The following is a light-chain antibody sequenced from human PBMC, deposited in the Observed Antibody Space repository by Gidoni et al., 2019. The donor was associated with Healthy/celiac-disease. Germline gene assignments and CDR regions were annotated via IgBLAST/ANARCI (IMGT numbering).Light chain of an antibody. CDR1: SYNIGNNY. CDR2: DNN. V-gene: IGLV1-51*01. J-gene: IGLJ3*02. Sequence: QSVLTQPPSVSAAPGQKVTISCSGSSYNIGNNYVSWYQQLPGTAPKLLIYDNNKLPSGIPDRFSGSKSGTSATLGITGLQTGDEADYYCGTWDSSLSAWVFGGGTKLTVL. CDR3: GTWDSSLSAWV.